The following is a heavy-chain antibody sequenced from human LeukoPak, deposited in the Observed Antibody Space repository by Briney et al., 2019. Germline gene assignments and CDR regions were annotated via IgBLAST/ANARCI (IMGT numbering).Heavy chain of an antibody. CDR3: AREALTSIYFDY. J-gene: IGHJ4*02. CDR1: GFTFSSYA. V-gene: IGHV3-30-3*01. D-gene: IGHD3-16*01. Sequence: GGSLRLSCAASGFTFSSYAMHWVRQAPGKGPEWVAVISYDGSNKYYADSVKGRFTISRDNSKNTLYLQMNSLRAEDTAVYYCAREALTSIYFDYWGQGTLVTVSS. CDR2: ISYDGSNK.